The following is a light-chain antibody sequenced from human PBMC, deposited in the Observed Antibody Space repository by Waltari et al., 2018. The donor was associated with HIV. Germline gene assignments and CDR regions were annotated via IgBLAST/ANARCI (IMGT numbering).Light chain of an antibody. CDR3: CSYAASRSVV. CDR2: EVT. CDR1: STDVGNYNI. J-gene: IGLJ2*01. V-gene: IGLV2-23*02. Sequence: QSALAQPAPVSESPGQSITISCTGTSTDVGNYNIVSSDQQHPGKVPKLIIYEVTKRPSGVSNRFSGSKSGNTASLTISGLQAEDEADYYCCSYAASRSVVFGGGTKLTVL.